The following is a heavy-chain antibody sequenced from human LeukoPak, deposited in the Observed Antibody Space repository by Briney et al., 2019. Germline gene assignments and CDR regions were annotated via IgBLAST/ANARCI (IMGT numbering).Heavy chain of an antibody. CDR1: GFTFSSYW. V-gene: IGHV3-74*01. Sequence: AGGSLRLSCVASGFTFSSYWMHWVRQDPRKGLVWVSRINGDGRNINYADSVRGRFTISRDNAKNTLYLQTNTLRVEDTAVYYCTRDLMDYDVSTGLHHYYMDVWGQGTTVTVSS. J-gene: IGHJ6*02. CDR3: TRDLMDYDVSTGLHHYYMDV. CDR2: INGDGRNI. D-gene: IGHD3-9*01.